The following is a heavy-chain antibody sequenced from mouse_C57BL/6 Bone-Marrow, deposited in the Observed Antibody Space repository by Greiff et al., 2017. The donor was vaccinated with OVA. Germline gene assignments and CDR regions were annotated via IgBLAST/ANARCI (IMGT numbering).Heavy chain of an antibody. D-gene: IGHD2-1*01. CDR3: TSYGNFDY. CDR1: GFNIKDDY. Sequence: EVQLQQSGAELVRPGASVKLSCTASGFNIKDDYMHWVKQRPEQGLEWIGWIDPENGDTEYASKFQGKATITADTSSNIAYLQLSSLTSEDTAVYYCTSYGNFDYWGQGTTLTVSS. V-gene: IGHV14-4*01. CDR2: IDPENGDT. J-gene: IGHJ2*01.